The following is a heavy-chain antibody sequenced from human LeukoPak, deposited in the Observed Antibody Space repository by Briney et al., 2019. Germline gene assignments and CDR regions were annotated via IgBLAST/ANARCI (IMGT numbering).Heavy chain of an antibody. CDR2: ISSSSSYI. CDR1: GFTFSSYS. CDR3: ARGVGFSKYYFDY. D-gene: IGHD3-3*01. Sequence: PGGSLRLSCAASGFTFSSYSMNWVRQAPGKGLEWVSSISSSSSYIYYADSVKGRFTISRDNAKNSLYLQMNSPRAEDTAVYYCARGVGFSKYYFDYWGQGTLVTVSS. V-gene: IGHV3-21*01. J-gene: IGHJ4*02.